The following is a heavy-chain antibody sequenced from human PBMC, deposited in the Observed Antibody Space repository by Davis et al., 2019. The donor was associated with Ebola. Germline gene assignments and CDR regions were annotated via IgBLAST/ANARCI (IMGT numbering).Heavy chain of an antibody. J-gene: IGHJ6*04. D-gene: IGHD3-3*02. CDR1: GGSFSGYY. V-gene: IGHV4-34*01. CDR2: INHSGST. CDR3: ARRGRAIFGVVITHYGMDV. Sequence: MPGGSLRLSCAVYGGSFSGYYWTWIRQPPGKGLEWIGEINHSGSTNYNPSLKSRVTISVDTSKNQFSLKLSSVTAADTAVYYCARRGRAIFGVVITHYGMDVWGKGTTVTVSS.